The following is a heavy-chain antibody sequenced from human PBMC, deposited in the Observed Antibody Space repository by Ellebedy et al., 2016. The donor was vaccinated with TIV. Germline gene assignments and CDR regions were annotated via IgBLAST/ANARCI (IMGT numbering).Heavy chain of an antibody. CDR1: GYTFTNYG. CDR3: ARFVDGDYEDY. Sequence: AASVKVSCKASGYTFTNYGISWVRQAPGQGLEWMGWISGYNGNTYSAQKLQGRVTMTTDTSTSTAYMELRSLRSDDTAVYYCARFVDGDYEDYWGQGDLVTVSS. J-gene: IGHJ4*02. V-gene: IGHV1-18*04. D-gene: IGHD4-17*01. CDR2: ISGYNGNT.